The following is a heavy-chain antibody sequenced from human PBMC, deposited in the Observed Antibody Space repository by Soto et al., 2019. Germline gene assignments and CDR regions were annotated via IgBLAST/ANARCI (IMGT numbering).Heavy chain of an antibody. J-gene: IGHJ4*02. CDR2: ISAYNGNT. D-gene: IGHD3-22*01. CDR1: GYTFTSYG. CDR3: ARALVYYYDSSGYYYYFDY. Sequence: QVQLVQSGAEVKKPGASVKVSCKASGYTFTSYGISWVRQAPGQGLEWMGWISAYNGNTNYAQNLQGRVTMTTDTSTSTAYMELRSLRSDDTAVYYCARALVYYYDSSGYYYYFDYWGQGTLVTVSS. V-gene: IGHV1-18*01.